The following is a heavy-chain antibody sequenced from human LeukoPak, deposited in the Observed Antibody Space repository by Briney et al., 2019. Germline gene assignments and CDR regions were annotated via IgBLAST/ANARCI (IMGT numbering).Heavy chain of an antibody. D-gene: IGHD6-13*01. Sequence: PGGSLRLSCAASGFTFSSYSMNWVRQAPGKGLEGVSFISSSSSYIYYADSVKGRFTISRDNAKNSLYLEMNSLRAEDTAVYYCARGGSSWYYFDYWGQGTLVTVSS. V-gene: IGHV3-21*01. CDR1: GFTFSSYS. J-gene: IGHJ4*02. CDR2: ISSSSSYI. CDR3: ARGGSSWYYFDY.